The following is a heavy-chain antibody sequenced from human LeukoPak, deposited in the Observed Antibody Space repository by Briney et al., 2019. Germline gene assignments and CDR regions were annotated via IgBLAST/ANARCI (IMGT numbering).Heavy chain of an antibody. CDR2: INPNSGGT. D-gene: IGHD6-13*01. V-gene: IGHV1-2*02. CDR3: ARYRRSSSSTFFDY. CDR1: GYTFTGYY. J-gene: IGHJ4*02. Sequence: VASVKVSCKASGYTFTGYYMHWVRQAPGQGLEWMGWINPNSGGTNYAQKFQGRVTMTRDTSISTAYMELSRLRSDDTAVYYCARYRRSSSSTFFDYWGQGTLVTVSS.